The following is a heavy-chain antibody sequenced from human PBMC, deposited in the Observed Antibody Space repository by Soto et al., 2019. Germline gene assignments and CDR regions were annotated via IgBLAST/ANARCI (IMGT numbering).Heavy chain of an antibody. CDR1: GFSLSPSGVG. CDR3: ARSTRGYSYFFDY. CDR2: IFWDGDE. V-gene: IGHV2-5*05. Sequence: QITLKESGPTLVKPTQTLTLTCTFSGFSLSPSGVGVGWIRQPPGKAPDWLALIFWDGDERYGPSLKSRLTITKDTSKNQVVLIMTNMDPVDTATYYCARSTRGYSYFFDYWGHGTLVTVSS. D-gene: IGHD2-15*01. J-gene: IGHJ4*01.